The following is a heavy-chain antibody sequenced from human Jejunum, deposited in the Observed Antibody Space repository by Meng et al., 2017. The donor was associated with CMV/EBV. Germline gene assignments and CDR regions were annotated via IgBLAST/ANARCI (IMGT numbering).Heavy chain of an antibody. V-gene: IGHV3-23*01. CDR3: GRFWSGYLPDY. CDR1: GFTFSDYD. D-gene: IGHD3-3*01. J-gene: IGHJ4*02. Sequence: CVASGFTFSDYDMSWGRLAPGKGLEWVSSISGGGDDTYYAESVKGRFTISRDNSRNTLYVQMNSLRVEDTAVYYCGRFWSGYLPDYWGQGTLVTVSS. CDR2: ISGGGDDT.